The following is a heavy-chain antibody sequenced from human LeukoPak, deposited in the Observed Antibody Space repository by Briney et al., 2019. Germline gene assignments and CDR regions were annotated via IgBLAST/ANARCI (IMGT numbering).Heavy chain of an antibody. CDR3: SRRFDC. J-gene: IGHJ4*02. CDR1: GFTFSDYS. Sequence: GGSLRLSCAASGFTFSDYSMNWVRQAPGKGLEWVSYIDGAGDTIYYADSVKGRFTISRDNAKNSLDLQMNSLRDEDTAVYYCSRRFDCWGQGTLVTVSS. V-gene: IGHV3-48*02. CDR2: IDGAGDTI.